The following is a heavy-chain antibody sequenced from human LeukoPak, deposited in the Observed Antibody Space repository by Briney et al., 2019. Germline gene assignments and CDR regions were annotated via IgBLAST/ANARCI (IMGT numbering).Heavy chain of an antibody. D-gene: IGHD2/OR15-2a*01. J-gene: IGHJ4*02. CDR1: GGSFSGYY. Sequence: PSETLSLTCAVYGGSFSGYYWSWIRQPPGKGLEGIGEINHSGSTNYNPSLKSRVPISVDTSKNQFSLKLSSVTAADTAVYYCARDEGIIDYWGQGTLVTVSS. CDR2: INHSGST. CDR3: ARDEGIIDY. V-gene: IGHV4-34*01.